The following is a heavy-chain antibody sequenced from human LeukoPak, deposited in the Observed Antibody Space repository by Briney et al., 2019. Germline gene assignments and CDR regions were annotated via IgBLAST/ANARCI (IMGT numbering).Heavy chain of an antibody. J-gene: IGHJ4*02. D-gene: IGHD3-10*01. CDR2: ISGSGGST. CDR1: GFTFSTYG. CDR3: AKDRGIISDY. Sequence: GGSLRLSCEASGFTFSTYGINWVRQAPGKGLEWVSAISGSGGSTHYADSVKGRFTISRDNSKNTLYLQMNSLRAEDTAVYYCAKDRGIISDYWGQGTLVTVSP. V-gene: IGHV3-23*01.